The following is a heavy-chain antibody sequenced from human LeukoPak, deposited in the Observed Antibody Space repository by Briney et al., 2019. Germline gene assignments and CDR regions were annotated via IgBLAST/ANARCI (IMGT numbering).Heavy chain of an antibody. CDR3: ARDFVGIAAPEG. CDR1: GIIFSTYT. CDR2: ISSDSTTI. D-gene: IGHD6-13*01. Sequence: GGSLRLSCTASGIIFSTYTMNWVRQAPGKGLEWVSYISSDSTTIYYADSVKGRFTISRDNAKNSLYLQMNSLRAEDTAVYYCARDFVGIAAPEGWGKGTTVTVSS. J-gene: IGHJ6*04. V-gene: IGHV3-48*04.